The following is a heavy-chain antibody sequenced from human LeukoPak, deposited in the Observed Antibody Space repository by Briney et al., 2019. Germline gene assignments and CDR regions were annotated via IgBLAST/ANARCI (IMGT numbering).Heavy chain of an antibody. Sequence: SETLSLTCTVSGYSISSGYYWGWIRQPPGKGLEWIGSIYHSGSTNYNPSLESRVTISVDTSKNQFSLKLTSVTAADTAVYYCAREGGYASPFDYWGQGTLVTVSS. J-gene: IGHJ4*02. D-gene: IGHD5-12*01. CDR1: GYSISSGYY. CDR3: AREGGYASPFDY. V-gene: IGHV4-38-2*02. CDR2: IYHSGST.